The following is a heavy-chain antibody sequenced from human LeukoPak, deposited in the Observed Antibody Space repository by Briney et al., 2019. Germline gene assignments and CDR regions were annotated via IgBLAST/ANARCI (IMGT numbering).Heavy chain of an antibody. CDR2: ISGSGTT. CDR3: AKMQGYFDY. CDR1: GFSFSTNG. V-gene: IGHV3-23*01. Sequence: GGSLRLSCAASGFSFSTNGMSWVRQAPGKGLEWVSAISGSGTTYYADSVKGRFTISRDNSKYTVSPQMNSLRAEDTAVYHCAKMQGYFDYWGQGTLVAVSS. J-gene: IGHJ4*02.